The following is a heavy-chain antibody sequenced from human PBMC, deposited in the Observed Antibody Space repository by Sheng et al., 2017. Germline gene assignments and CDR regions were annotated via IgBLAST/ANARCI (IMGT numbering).Heavy chain of an antibody. CDR1: GYTFTSYG. V-gene: IGHV1-18*01. D-gene: IGHD2-2*01. J-gene: IGHJ5*02. CDR2: ISAYNGNT. Sequence: QVQLVQSGAEVKKPGASVKVSCKASGYTFTSYGISWVRQAPGQGLEWMGWISAYNGNTNYAQKLQGRVTMTTDTSTSTAYMELRSLRSDDTAVYYCARDRRRSLYVVVPAAMVGWFDPWGQGTLVTVSS. CDR3: ARDRRRSLYVVVPAAMVGWFDP.